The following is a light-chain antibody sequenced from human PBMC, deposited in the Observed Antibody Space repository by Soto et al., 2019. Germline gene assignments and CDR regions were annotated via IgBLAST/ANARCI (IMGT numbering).Light chain of an antibody. Sequence: EIVLTQSPATLSLSPVERATLSCMASQSVSSYLAWYQQKPGQAPRLLIYDASNRATGIPARFSGSGSGTDFTLTISSLEPEDFAVYYCQQRSNWPPGFGQGTRLENK. V-gene: IGKV3-11*01. CDR2: DAS. CDR3: QQRSNWPPG. CDR1: QSVSSY. J-gene: IGKJ5*01.